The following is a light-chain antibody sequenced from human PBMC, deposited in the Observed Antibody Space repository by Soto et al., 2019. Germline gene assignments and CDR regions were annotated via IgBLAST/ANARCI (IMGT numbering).Light chain of an antibody. Sequence: QSVLTQPASVSGSPGQSITISCTGTSSDVGGYNYVSWYQQHPGKAPKLMICAVSNRPSGVSNRFSGSKSGNTASLTISGLQAEDEADYYCSSYTSSSTEFGGGTKLTVL. V-gene: IGLV2-14*01. CDR3: SSYTSSSTE. CDR2: AVS. J-gene: IGLJ2*01. CDR1: SSDVGGYNY.